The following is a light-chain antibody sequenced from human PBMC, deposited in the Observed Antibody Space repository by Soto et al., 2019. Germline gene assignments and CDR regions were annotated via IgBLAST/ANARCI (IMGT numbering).Light chain of an antibody. Sequence: QSVLTQPPSASGTPGQRVTISCSGSSSNTGSNYVYWYQQLPGTAPKLLIYSNNQRPSGVPDRFSGSKSGTSASLAISGLRSVDEADYCCGAWDDSLSGPAFGGGTKLTVL. CDR3: GAWDDSLSGPA. CDR2: SNN. V-gene: IGLV1-47*02. CDR1: SSNTGSNY. J-gene: IGLJ2*01.